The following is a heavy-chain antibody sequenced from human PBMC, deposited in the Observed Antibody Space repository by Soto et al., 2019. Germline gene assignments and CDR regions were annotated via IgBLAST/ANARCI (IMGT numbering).Heavy chain of an antibody. D-gene: IGHD1-26*01. CDR1: GFTFSSYG. V-gene: IGHV3-30*03. J-gene: IGHJ6*02. CDR2: ISYDGSNK. Sequence: PGGSLRLSCAASGFTFSSYGMHWVRQAPGKGLEWVAVISYDGSNKYYADSVKGRFTISRDNSKNTLYLQMNSLGAEDTAVYYCARDFVVGGPTINYYYGMDVWGQGTTVTVS. CDR3: ARDFVVGGPTINYYYGMDV.